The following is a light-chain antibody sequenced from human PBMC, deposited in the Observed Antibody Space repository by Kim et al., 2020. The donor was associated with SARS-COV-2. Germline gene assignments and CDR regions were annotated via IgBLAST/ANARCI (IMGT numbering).Light chain of an antibody. CDR2: GEN. CDR1: SLRTYY. Sequence: SSELTQDPALSVALGQTVRITCQGDSLRTYYASWYKQRPGQAPVLVMYGENNRPSGIPDRFSGSNSGSTASLTIAGTQAEDEGDYYCNSRDSSGDHLVFG. J-gene: IGLJ3*02. CDR3: NSRDSSGDHLV. V-gene: IGLV3-19*01.